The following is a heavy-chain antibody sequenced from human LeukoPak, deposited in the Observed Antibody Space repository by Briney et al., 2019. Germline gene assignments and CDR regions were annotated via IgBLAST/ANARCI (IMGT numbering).Heavy chain of an antibody. CDR3: ATRCDTSSYYTYYFDY. CDR2: INPNSGGT. V-gene: IGHV1-2*02. Sequence: ASVKASCKASGYTLTAYSIHGVRQAPGQGLEWMGWINPNSGGTNYAQKFQGRVTMTRDTSISTAYMELSRLRSDDKPVSCCATRCDTSSYYTYYFDYWGQGTLVTVSS. CDR1: GYTLTAYS. J-gene: IGHJ4*02. D-gene: IGHD3-22*01.